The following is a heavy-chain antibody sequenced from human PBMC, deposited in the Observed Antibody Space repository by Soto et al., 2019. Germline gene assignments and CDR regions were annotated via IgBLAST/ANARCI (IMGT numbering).Heavy chain of an antibody. CDR2: LSRGGGTT. CDR3: AKDGQYRTDGFDV. Sequence: EAQLLESGGDWAQPGGSLRLSCAASGFTFSSHGMSWVRQAPGKGLEWIAGLSRGGGTTYYADSVKGRFIISRDNSKNNLDLIMNSLKVEDTALYYCAKDGQYRTDGFDVWGQGTMVTVSS. D-gene: IGHD6-6*01. V-gene: IGHV3-23*01. J-gene: IGHJ3*01. CDR1: GFTFSSHG.